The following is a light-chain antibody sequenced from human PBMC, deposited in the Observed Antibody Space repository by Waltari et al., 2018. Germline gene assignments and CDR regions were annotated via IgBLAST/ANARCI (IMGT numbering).Light chain of an antibody. CDR1: QSISNY. Sequence: DIQMTQSPSSLSASVGDRVTITCRPSQSISNYLNWYQQKPGKAPKLLIYATSSLQSGVPSRFSGSGSGTDFTLTISSLQPEDFATYYCQQTYSIPCTFGLGTKVEVK. V-gene: IGKV1-39*01. J-gene: IGKJ1*01. CDR2: ATS. CDR3: QQTYSIPCT.